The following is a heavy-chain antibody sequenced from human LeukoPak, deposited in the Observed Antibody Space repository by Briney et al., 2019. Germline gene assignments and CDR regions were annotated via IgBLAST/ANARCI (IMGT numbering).Heavy chain of an antibody. CDR2: INHSGST. D-gene: IGHD4-17*01. CDR3: ARGRCYGDYVCRVAARRYYSMDV. CDR1: GGSFSGYY. V-gene: IGHV4-34*01. J-gene: IGHJ6*04. Sequence: SETLSLTCAVYGGSFSGYYWSWIRQPPGKGLEWIGEINHSGSTNYNPSLKSRVTISVDTSKNQFSLKLSSVTAADTAVYYCARGRCYGDYVCRVAARRYYSMDVWGKGTTVTVSS.